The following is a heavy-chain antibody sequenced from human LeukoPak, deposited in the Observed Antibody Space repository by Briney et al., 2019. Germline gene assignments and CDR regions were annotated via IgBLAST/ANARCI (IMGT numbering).Heavy chain of an antibody. CDR2: ITSDGGST. CDR1: GFTFRSYA. V-gene: IGHV3-64*01. Sequence: GGSLRLSCSASGFTFRSYAMHWVRQAPGKGLEYVSGITSDGGSTYYASSVKGRFTISRDNSKNTPYLQMDSLSAEDMAVYYCARGGEYYGSVSYENTWFDPWGQGTLVTVSS. J-gene: IGHJ5*02. CDR3: ARGGEYYGSVSYENTWFDP. D-gene: IGHD3-10*01.